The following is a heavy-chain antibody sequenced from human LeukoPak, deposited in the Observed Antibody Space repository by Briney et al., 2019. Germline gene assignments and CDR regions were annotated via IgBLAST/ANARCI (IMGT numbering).Heavy chain of an antibody. V-gene: IGHV3-23*01. D-gene: IGHD5-12*01. CDR3: ASRTSGYNY. J-gene: IGHJ4*02. CDR2: ISGSGGST. CDR1: GGSINRYY. Sequence: ETLSLTCTVSGGSINRYYWSWVRQAPGKGLEWVSTISGSGGSTHYADSVKGRFTISRDNSKNTLYLQMNSLRADDTAVYYCASRTSGYNYWGQGTLVTVSS.